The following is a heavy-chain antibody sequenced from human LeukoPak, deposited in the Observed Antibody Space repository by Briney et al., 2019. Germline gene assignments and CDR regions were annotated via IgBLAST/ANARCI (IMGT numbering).Heavy chain of an antibody. CDR3: ERARGWEYDY. D-gene: IGHD1-26*01. CDR1: GFTFSSYA. CDR2: ISYDGSNK. Sequence: GGSLRLSCAASGFTFSSYAMHWVRQAPGKGLEWVAVISYDGSNKYYADSVKGRFTISRDNSKNTLYLQMNSLRAEDTAVYCCERARGWEYDYWGQGTLVTVSS. V-gene: IGHV3-30*04. J-gene: IGHJ4*02.